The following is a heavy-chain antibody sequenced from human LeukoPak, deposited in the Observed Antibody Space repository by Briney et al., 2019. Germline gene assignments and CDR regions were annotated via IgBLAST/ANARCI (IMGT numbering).Heavy chain of an antibody. J-gene: IGHJ4*02. CDR3: ARDPKYSSGLDY. Sequence: ASVKVSCKAPGYTFTSYGISWVRQAPGQGLEWMGRIIPILGIANYAQKFQGRVTITADKSTSTAYMELSSLRSEDTAVYYCARDPKYSSGLDYWGQGTLVTVSS. CDR1: GYTFTSYG. D-gene: IGHD6-19*01. V-gene: IGHV1-69*04. CDR2: IIPILGIA.